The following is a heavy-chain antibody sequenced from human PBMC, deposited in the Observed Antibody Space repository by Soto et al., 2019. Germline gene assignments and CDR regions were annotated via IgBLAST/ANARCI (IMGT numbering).Heavy chain of an antibody. V-gene: IGHV4-39*01. CDR1: GDSISSSYYY. Sequence: SETLSLTCTASGDSISSSYYYWAWIRQPPGKGLEWIGSVHSSGRTSYSPSLESRVTLSMDTSENQISLKVNSMTAADTAVYYCARYGGMVNGDKSDSWGQGTLVTVSS. CDR3: ARYGGMVNGDKSDS. J-gene: IGHJ4*02. CDR2: VHSSGRT. D-gene: IGHD5-18*01.